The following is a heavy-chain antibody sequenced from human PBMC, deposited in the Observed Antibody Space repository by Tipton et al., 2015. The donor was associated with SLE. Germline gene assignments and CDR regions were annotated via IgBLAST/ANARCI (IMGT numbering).Heavy chain of an antibody. CDR2: IYYSGSA. CDR1: GGSISSSSYY. D-gene: IGHD2-21*01. J-gene: IGHJ2*01. V-gene: IGHV4-39*07. CDR3: ARDDNWAYCGGDYGGYFDL. Sequence: TLSLTCTVSGGSISSSSYYWGWIRQPPGKGLEWIGSIYYSGSAYYNPSLKSRVTISVDTSKNQFSRKLSSVTAADTAVYYCARDDNWAYCGGDYGGYFDLWGRGTLVTVSS.